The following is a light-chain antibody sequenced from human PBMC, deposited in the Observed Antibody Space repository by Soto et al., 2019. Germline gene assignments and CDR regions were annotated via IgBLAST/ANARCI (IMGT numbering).Light chain of an antibody. CDR3: QQDYNLTIT. J-gene: IGKJ5*01. V-gene: IGKV1-33*01. CDR1: QDIRKY. Sequence: IQMNQSPSSLSASVGDRATITRQATQDIRKYLNWYQQKQGKAPKLXIYDASSLETGVPSRFSGSGSGTDCTCTISSLQPEDFAVDYCQQDYNLTITFGQGTRLEIK. CDR2: DAS.